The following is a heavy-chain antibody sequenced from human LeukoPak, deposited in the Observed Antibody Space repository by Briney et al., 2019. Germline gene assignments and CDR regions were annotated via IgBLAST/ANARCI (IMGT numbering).Heavy chain of an antibody. J-gene: IGHJ6*03. CDR2: IIPIFGTA. CDR3: ARGSYYGSGINYSTYYYYYYMDV. D-gene: IGHD3-10*01. Sequence: SVKVSCKASGYTFTSYGISWVRQAPGQGLEWMGGIIPIFGTANYAQKFQGRVTITADESTSTAYMELSSLTSEDTAVYHCARGSYYGSGINYSTYYYYYYMDVWGKGTTVTVSS. V-gene: IGHV1-69*13. CDR1: GYTFTSYG.